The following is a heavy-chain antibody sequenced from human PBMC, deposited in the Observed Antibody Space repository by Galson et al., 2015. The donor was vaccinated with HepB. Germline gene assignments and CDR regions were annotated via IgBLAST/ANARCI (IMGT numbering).Heavy chain of an antibody. CDR1: GFIVSNNY. CDR3: VRDRHSGSQELAVGAYFDY. J-gene: IGHJ4*02. D-gene: IGHD1-26*01. Sequence: SLRLSCAASGFIVSNNYMRWVRQAPGEGLEWVSVIYSGGITHYADSVRGRFTISGDNSRNTLHLEMNSLRGEDTAVYYCVRDRHSGSQELAVGAYFDYWGQGTLVTVSS. V-gene: IGHV3-53*01. CDR2: IYSGGIT.